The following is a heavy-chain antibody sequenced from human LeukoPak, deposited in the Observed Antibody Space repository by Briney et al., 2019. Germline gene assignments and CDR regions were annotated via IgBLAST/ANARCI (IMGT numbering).Heavy chain of an antibody. CDR1: GGTFSSYA. D-gene: IGHD3-22*01. CDR3: ARDQAWYYDSSGYLWFDP. J-gene: IGHJ5*02. Sequence: GASVKVSCKASGGTFSSYAISWGRQAPGQGLEWMGRIIPILGIANYAQKFQGRVTITADKSTSTAYMELSSLRSEDTAVYYCARDQAWYYDSSGYLWFDPWGQGTLVTVSS. CDR2: IIPILGIA. V-gene: IGHV1-69*04.